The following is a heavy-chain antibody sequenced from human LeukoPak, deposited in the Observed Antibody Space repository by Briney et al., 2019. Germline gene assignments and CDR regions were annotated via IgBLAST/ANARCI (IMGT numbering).Heavy chain of an antibody. Sequence: GRSLRLSCAASGFTFSSYGMHWVRQAPGKGLEWVAVIWYDGSNKYYADSVKGRFTISRDNSKNTLYLQMNSLRAEDTAVYYCARGKYSSGWRNSNWFDPWGQGTLVTVSS. J-gene: IGHJ5*02. CDR3: ARGKYSSGWRNSNWFDP. D-gene: IGHD6-19*01. V-gene: IGHV3-33*01. CDR2: IWYDGSNK. CDR1: GFTFSSYG.